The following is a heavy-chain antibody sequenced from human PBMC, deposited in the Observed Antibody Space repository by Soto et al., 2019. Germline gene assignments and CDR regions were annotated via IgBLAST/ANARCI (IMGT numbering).Heavy chain of an antibody. CDR3: ARVHLLLTTVTSYYYYYYGMAV. CDR1: GGSFSGYY. CDR2: INHSGST. V-gene: IGHV4-34*01. J-gene: IGHJ6*02. D-gene: IGHD4-4*01. Sequence: SETLSLTCAVYGGSFSGYYWSWIRQPPGKGLEWIGEINHSGSTNYNPSLKSRVTISVDTSKNQFSLKLSSVTAADTAVYYCARVHLLLTTVTSYYYYYYGMAVWGQGTTVTVSS.